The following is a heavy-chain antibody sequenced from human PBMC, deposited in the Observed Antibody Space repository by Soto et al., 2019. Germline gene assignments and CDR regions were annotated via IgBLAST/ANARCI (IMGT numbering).Heavy chain of an antibody. D-gene: IGHD1-26*01. Sequence: QVQLVESGGGVVRPGRSLRLSCATSQFTFSDYGMHWVRQAPGKGLEWVGGISHHGDKKYYIDSVKGRFTISRDNSKKTVYLQLTSLRAEDTAVYYCATDWVGGSDKNCFDYWGRGTLVIVSS. CDR1: QFTFSDYG. CDR2: ISHHGDKK. V-gene: IGHV3-30*03. J-gene: IGHJ4*02. CDR3: ATDWVGGSDKNCFDY.